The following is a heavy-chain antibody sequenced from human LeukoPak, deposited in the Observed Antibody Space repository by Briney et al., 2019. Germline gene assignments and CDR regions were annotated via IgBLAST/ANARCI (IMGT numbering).Heavy chain of an antibody. J-gene: IGHJ6*02. CDR2: IYYTGST. CDR3: TRSLGVVIHGGMDV. CDR1: GGSISSYH. V-gene: IGHV4-59*01. Sequence: SETLSLTCTVSGGSISSYHWSWLRQPPGKGLQWIGHIYYTGSTNHNPSLKSRLTISIDTSKNQFSLKLSSVTAADTAVYYCTRSLGVVIHGGMDVWGQGTTVTVSS. D-gene: IGHD3-3*01.